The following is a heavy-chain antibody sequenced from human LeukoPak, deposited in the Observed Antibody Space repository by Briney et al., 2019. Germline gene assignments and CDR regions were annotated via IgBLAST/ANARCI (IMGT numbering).Heavy chain of an antibody. CDR2: IYTSGTT. J-gene: IGHJ2*01. CDR3: VRFVGLAVAGTLYWSFDL. V-gene: IGHV4-61*09. CDR1: GGSISSGSYY. Sequence: SETLSLTCTVSGGSISSGSYYWAWIRQPAGRGLEWIGHIYTSGTTHYNPSLKSRVTISRDTSKNQFSLNLSSVTAADTAMDYCVRFVGLAVAGTLYWSFDLWGRDTLVTVSS. D-gene: IGHD6-19*01.